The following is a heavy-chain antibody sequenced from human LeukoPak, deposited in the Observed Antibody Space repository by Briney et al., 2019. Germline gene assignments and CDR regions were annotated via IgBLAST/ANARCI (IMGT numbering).Heavy chain of an antibody. CDR3: ARRVLKFDNYYGMDV. D-gene: IGHD3-9*01. V-gene: IGHV3-21*01. CDR2: ISSSSSYI. Sequence: GGSLRLSCAVSGFTFSSHSMNWVRQAPGKGLEWVSCISSSSSYIYYADSVKGRFTISRDNAKNTLYLQMNSLRAEDTAVYYCARRVLKFDNYYGMDVWGQGTTVTVSS. CDR1: GFTFSSHS. J-gene: IGHJ6*02.